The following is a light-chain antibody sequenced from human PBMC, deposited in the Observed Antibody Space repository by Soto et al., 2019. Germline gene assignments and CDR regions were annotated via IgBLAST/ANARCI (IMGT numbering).Light chain of an antibody. Sequence: QSALTQPGSVSGSPGQSVAISSTGTSSDVGGYNYVSWYQQHPGKAPKLMIYDVSKRPSGVPDRFSGSKSGNTASLTISGLQAEDEADYYCCSYAGGSYVFGTGTKVTVL. CDR1: SSDVGGYNY. V-gene: IGLV2-11*01. CDR3: CSYAGGSYV. CDR2: DVS. J-gene: IGLJ1*01.